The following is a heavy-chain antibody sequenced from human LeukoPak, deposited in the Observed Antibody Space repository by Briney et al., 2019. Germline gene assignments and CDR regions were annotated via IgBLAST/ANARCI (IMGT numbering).Heavy chain of an antibody. CDR3: ARDRGGYSGYEGFDY. Sequence: GASVKVFCKASGYTFTSYYMHWVRQAPGQGLEWMGIINPSGGSTSYAQKFQGRVTMTRDMSTSTVYMELSSLRSEDTAVYYCARDRGGYSGYEGFDYWGQGTLVTVSS. J-gene: IGHJ4*02. CDR2: INPSGGST. D-gene: IGHD5-12*01. CDR1: GYTFTSYY. V-gene: IGHV1-46*01.